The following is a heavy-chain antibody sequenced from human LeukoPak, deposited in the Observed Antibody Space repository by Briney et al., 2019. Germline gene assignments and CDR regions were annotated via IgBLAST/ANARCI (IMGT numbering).Heavy chain of an antibody. CDR3: ARGCVRITMVRGVRKPSARGFDP. D-gene: IGHD3-10*01. J-gene: IGHJ5*02. Sequence: ASVNVSCKASGYTFTSYDINGVRQPTAQELAWMGWMNPNSGNTGYAQKLQGRVTMTRNTSISTAYMQLNSLRSEDTAVYYCARGCVRITMVRGVRKPSARGFDPWGQGTLVTVSS. CDR2: MNPNSGNT. V-gene: IGHV1-8*01. CDR1: GYTFTSYD.